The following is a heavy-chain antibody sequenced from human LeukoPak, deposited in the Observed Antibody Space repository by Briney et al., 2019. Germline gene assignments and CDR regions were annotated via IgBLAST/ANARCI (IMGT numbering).Heavy chain of an antibody. CDR3: ARGFHLGYCSGGSCYVWFDP. CDR2: INHSGST. J-gene: IGHJ5*02. V-gene: IGHV4-34*01. Sequence: NPSETLSLTCAVYGGSFSGYYWSWIRQPPGKGLEWPGEINHSGSTNYNPSLKSRVTISVDTSKNQFSLKLSSVTAADTAVYYCARGFHLGYCSGGSCYVWFDPWGQGTLVTVSS. D-gene: IGHD2-15*01. CDR1: GGSFSGYY.